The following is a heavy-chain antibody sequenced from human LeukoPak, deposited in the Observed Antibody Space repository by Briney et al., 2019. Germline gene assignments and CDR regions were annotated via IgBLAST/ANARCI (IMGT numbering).Heavy chain of an antibody. J-gene: IGHJ4*02. D-gene: IGHD2-2*01. Sequence: GGSLRLSCAAPGFTFSSYAMSWVRQAPGKGLEWVSAISGSGGSTYYADSVKGRFTISRDNSKNTLYLQMNSLRAEDTAVYYCAKEFGIVVVPAAMPYFDYWGQGTLVTVSS. CDR2: ISGSGGST. CDR1: GFTFSSYA. V-gene: IGHV3-23*01. CDR3: AKEFGIVVVPAAMPYFDY.